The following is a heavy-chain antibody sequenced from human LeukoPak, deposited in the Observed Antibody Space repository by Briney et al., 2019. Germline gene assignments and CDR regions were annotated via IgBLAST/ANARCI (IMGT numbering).Heavy chain of an antibody. D-gene: IGHD2-21*02. CDR1: GGSISSYY. J-gene: IGHJ5*02. Sequence: SETLSLTCTVSGGSISSYYWSWIRQPPGKGLEWIGYIYYSGSTNYNPSLKSRVNISVDTSKNQFSLKLSSVTAADTAVYYCARLSAVVTTYNWFDPWGQGTLVTVSS. CDR2: IYYSGST. V-gene: IGHV4-59*08. CDR3: ARLSAVVTTYNWFDP.